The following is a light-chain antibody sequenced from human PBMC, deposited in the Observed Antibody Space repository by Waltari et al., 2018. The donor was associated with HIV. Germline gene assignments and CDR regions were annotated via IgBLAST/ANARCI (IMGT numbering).Light chain of an antibody. CDR3: QSADSSGTYRVI. Sequence: SYELTQPPSVSVSPGQTARITCSGDALPKQYTYWYQQKAGQAPVLLIYKDTERPSGIPERFSGSNSGTTVTLTISGVQAEDEADYYCQSADSSGTYRVIFGGGTKLTVL. CDR1: ALPKQY. J-gene: IGLJ2*01. V-gene: IGLV3-25*03. CDR2: KDT.